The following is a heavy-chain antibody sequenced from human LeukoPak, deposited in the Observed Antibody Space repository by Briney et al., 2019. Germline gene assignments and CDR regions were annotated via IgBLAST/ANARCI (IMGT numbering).Heavy chain of an antibody. Sequence: ASVKVSCKASGYTFTSYDINWVRQATGQGLEWMGWMNPNSGNTGYAQKFQGRVTKTRNISISTAYMELSSLRSEDTAVYYCARHYYGSGRQGNWFDPWGQGTLVTVSS. J-gene: IGHJ5*02. CDR2: MNPNSGNT. CDR1: GYTFTSYD. D-gene: IGHD3-10*01. CDR3: ARHYYGSGRQGNWFDP. V-gene: IGHV1-8*01.